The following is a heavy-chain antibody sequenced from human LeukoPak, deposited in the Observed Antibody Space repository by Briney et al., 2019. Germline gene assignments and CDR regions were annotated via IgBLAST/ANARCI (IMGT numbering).Heavy chain of an antibody. CDR1: GFTFSSCG. Sequence: GGSLRLSCAASGFTFSSCGFNWVRQAPGKGLEWVSSIGPTGTDRYYADSVRGRFTISRDNAKSSMYLQMDSLRDEDTAVYYCATETIGRHYDYWGQGTLLSVSS. CDR3: ATETIGRHYDY. D-gene: IGHD1-14*01. V-gene: IGHV3-21*01. CDR2: IGPTGTDR. J-gene: IGHJ4*02.